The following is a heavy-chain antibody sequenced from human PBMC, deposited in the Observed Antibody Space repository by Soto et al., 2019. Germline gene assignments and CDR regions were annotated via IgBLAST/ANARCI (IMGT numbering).Heavy chain of an antibody. CDR1: GFTLSGYA. J-gene: IGHJ6*03. CDR2: ISSNGVGT. CDR3: ARRARPDFSYRGV. Sequence: EVQLAESGGGLAQPGGSLRLSCAASGFTLSGYAMDWVRQAPGKGLEYVSGISSNGVGTYYANSVQGRFTISRDNSKNTVYLQMGSLRPEDMAVYYCARRARPDFSYRGVWGKGTTVTVSS. D-gene: IGHD6-6*01. V-gene: IGHV3-64*01.